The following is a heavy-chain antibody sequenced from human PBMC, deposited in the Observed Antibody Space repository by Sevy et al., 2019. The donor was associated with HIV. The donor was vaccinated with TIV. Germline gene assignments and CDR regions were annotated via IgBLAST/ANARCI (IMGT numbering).Heavy chain of an antibody. D-gene: IGHD3-10*01. V-gene: IGHV4-39*01. J-gene: IGHJ4*02. CDR3: ARQGGLVDRAFDY. Sequence: SETLSLTCTVSGVSMSGSSHDWGWIRQPPGKGLEWIASIFFSGSTYYNPSLKGRVTISVDTSKSQFSLKLNSVTAADTALYYCARQGGLVDRAFDYWGQGTLVTVSS. CDR2: IFFSGST. CDR1: GVSMSGSSHD.